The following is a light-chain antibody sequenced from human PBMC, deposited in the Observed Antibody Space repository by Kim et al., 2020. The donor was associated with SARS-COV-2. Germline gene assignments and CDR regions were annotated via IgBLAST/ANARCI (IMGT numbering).Light chain of an antibody. Sequence: VSPGERATLSCRASQSVSSSYLAWDQQKPGQAPRLLIYGASSRATGIPDRVSGSGSGTDVTLTISRLEPEDFAVYYCQQYGSSRTFGQGTKVDIK. CDR3: QQYGSSRT. V-gene: IGKV3-20*01. CDR1: QSVSSSY. CDR2: GAS. J-gene: IGKJ1*01.